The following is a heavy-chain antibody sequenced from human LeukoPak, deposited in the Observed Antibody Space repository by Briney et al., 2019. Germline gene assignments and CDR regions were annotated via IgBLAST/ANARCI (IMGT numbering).Heavy chain of an antibody. J-gene: IGHJ6*03. V-gene: IGHV3-30*02. CDR1: GFTFSSYG. D-gene: IGHD2-2*01. CDR2: IRYDGSNK. Sequence: GGSLRLSCAPSGFTFSSYGMHWVRQAPGKGLEWVAFIRYDGSNKYYADSVKGRFTISRDNSKNTLYLQMNSLRAEDTAVYYCAKDDSSTSHYYYYYYMDVWGKGTTVTVSS. CDR3: AKDDSSTSHYYYYYYMDV.